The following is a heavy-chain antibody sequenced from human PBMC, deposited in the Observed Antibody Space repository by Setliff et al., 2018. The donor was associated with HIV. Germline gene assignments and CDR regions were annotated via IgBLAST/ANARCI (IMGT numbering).Heavy chain of an antibody. D-gene: IGHD4-4*01. CDR3: ATDDYNGDSFDN. Sequence: ASVKVSCKTSGFTFTNYAIHWVRQAPGQRLEWMGWINAGNGNTKYSQKFQGRVTLTRDTSISTAYMEVSNLRSDDTAVYYCATDDYNGDSFDNWGQGTLVTVSS. CDR2: INAGNGNT. V-gene: IGHV1-3*01. J-gene: IGHJ4*02. CDR1: GFTFTNYA.